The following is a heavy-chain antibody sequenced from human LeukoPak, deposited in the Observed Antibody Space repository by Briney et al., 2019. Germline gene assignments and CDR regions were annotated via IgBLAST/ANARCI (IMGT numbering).Heavy chain of an antibody. CDR2: IYTSGST. D-gene: IGHD6-19*01. CDR1: GGSITSNY. Sequence: SETLSLTCSVSGGSITSNYWSWLRQPAGKGLEWIGRIYTSGSTNYNPSLKSRVTMSVDTSNNHFSLRLSSVSAADTAVYYCARDEYNSGWYGEAYYYYMDVWGRGTTVTVSS. J-gene: IGHJ6*03. V-gene: IGHV4-4*07. CDR3: ARDEYNSGWYGEAYYYYMDV.